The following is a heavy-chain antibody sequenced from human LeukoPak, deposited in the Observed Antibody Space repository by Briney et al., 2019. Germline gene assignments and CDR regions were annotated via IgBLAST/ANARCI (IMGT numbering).Heavy chain of an antibody. D-gene: IGHD3-10*01. CDR1: GGSFSGYY. CDR3: AGTYYYGSGSDAFDI. J-gene: IGHJ3*02. CDR2: INHSGST. V-gene: IGHV4-34*01. Sequence: SETLSLTCAVYGGSFSGYYWSWIRQPPGKGLEWIGEINHSGSTNYNPSLKSRVTISVDTSKNQFSLKLSSVTAADTVVYYCAGTYYYGSGSDAFDIWGQGTMVTVSS.